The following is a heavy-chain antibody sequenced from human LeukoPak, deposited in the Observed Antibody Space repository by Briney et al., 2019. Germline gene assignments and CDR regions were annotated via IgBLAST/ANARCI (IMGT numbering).Heavy chain of an antibody. CDR2: ISGSGGST. CDR1: GFTFSSYA. J-gene: IGHJ4*02. Sequence: PGGSLRLSCAASGFTFSSYAMSWVRQAPGKGLEWVSAISGSGGSTYYADSVKGRFTISRDNAKNSPDLQMNSLRAEDTAVYYCAREVHMNLRYFDWSGGGRGPFDYWGQGTLVTVSS. CDR3: AREVHMNLRYFDWSGGGRGPFDY. V-gene: IGHV3-23*01. D-gene: IGHD3-9*01.